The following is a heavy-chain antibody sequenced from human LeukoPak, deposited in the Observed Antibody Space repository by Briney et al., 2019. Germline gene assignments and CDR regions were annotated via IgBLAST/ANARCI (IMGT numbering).Heavy chain of an antibody. J-gene: IGHJ4*02. CDR3: ARHRSSWFTFDY. D-gene: IGHD6-13*01. Sequence: KHGESLKISCKGSGYSFTSYWITWVRQMPGKGLGWMGRIDPSDSYTNYSPSFQGHVTISADKSISTAYLQWSSLKASDTAMYYCARHRSSWFTFDYWGQGTLVAVSS. CDR1: GYSFTSYW. V-gene: IGHV5-10-1*01. CDR2: IDPSDSYT.